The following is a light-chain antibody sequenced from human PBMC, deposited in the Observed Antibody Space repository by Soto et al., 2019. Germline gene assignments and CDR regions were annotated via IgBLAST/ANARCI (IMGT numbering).Light chain of an antibody. Sequence: QSALTQPPSASGSPGQSVTISCTGTSSDVGGYNFVSWYQQYPGFAPKLMIYEVSKRPSGVPDRFSGSKSGNTASLSISGLQAEDEADYYCSSYAGSNNVIFGGGTQLTVL. J-gene: IGLJ2*01. V-gene: IGLV2-8*01. CDR3: SSYAGSNNVI. CDR1: SSDVGGYNF. CDR2: EVS.